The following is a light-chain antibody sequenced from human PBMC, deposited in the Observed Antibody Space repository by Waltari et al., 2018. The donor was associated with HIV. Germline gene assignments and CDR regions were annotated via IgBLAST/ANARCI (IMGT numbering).Light chain of an antibody. CDR2: ASS. CDR1: QGVRNW. Sequence: DIQMTQSPSSLSASVGDRVTITCRASQGVRNWLAWYQQKPGKAPKSLIYASSNLQSGVPSRFSGSGSGTEFTLTINNLQPEDFATYYCQQYDTSPRTFGQGTKLEIK. CDR3: QQYDTSPRT. J-gene: IGKJ2*01. V-gene: IGKV1D-16*01.